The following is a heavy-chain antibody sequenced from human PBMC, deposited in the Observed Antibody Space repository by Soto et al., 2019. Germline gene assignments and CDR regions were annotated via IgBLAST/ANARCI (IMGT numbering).Heavy chain of an antibody. CDR3: AHRSGYYGSGTHRWLDP. CDR1: GFSFSTSGVG. Sequence: QITLKESGPTLVKPTQTLTLTCTFSGFSFSTSGVGVGWLRQPPGKALEWLALIYWDDDKRYSPSLKSRLTITKXXSXNXXVLTMTNMDPVDTATYFCAHRSGYYGSGTHRWLDPWGQGTLVTVSS. V-gene: IGHV2-5*02. CDR2: IYWDDDK. J-gene: IGHJ5*02. D-gene: IGHD3-10*01.